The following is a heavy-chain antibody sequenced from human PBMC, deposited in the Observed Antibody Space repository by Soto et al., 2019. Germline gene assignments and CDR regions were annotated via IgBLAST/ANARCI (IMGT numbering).Heavy chain of an antibody. CDR1: GYTFTSYY. CDR3: ARARESPYDYGDYGRLDY. J-gene: IGHJ4*02. V-gene: IGHV1-46*01. D-gene: IGHD4-17*01. Sequence: ASVKVSCKASGYTFTSYYMHWVRQAPGQGLEWMGIINPSVGRTSYAQKFQGRVTMTRDTSTSTVYMELSSLRSEDTAVYYCARARESPYDYGDYGRLDYWGQGTLVTVSS. CDR2: INPSVGRT.